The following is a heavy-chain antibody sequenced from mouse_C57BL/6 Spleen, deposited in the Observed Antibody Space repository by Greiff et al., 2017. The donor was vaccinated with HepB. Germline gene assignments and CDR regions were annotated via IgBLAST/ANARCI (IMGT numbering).Heavy chain of an antibody. J-gene: IGHJ1*03. CDR2: ISSGSSTI. CDR3: VYDVYPYWYFDV. Sequence: EVQGVESGGGLVKPGGSLKLSCAASGFTFSDYGMHWVRQAPEKGLEWVAYISSGSSTIYYADTVKGRFTISRDNAKNTLFLQMTSLRSEDTAMYYCVYDVYPYWYFDVWGTGTTVTVSS. D-gene: IGHD2-3*01. V-gene: IGHV5-17*01. CDR1: GFTFSDYG.